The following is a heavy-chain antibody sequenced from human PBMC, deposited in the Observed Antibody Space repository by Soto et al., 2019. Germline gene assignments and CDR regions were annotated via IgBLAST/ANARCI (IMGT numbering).Heavy chain of an antibody. CDR1: GGSISSYY. CDR3: ARDRRVVFNFRSFDY. Sequence: SETLSLTCTVSGGSISSYYWSWIRQPPGKGLEWIGYIYYSGSTNYNPSLKSRVTISVDTSKNQFSLKLSSVTAADTAVYYCARDRRVVFNFRSFDYWGQGTLVTVS. CDR2: IYYSGST. J-gene: IGHJ4*02. V-gene: IGHV4-59*01. D-gene: IGHD2-15*01.